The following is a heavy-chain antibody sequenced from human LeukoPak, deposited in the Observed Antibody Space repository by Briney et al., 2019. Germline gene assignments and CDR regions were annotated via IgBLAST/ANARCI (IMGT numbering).Heavy chain of an antibody. J-gene: IGHJ4*02. D-gene: IGHD3-22*01. CDR3: AKDLFGYYYDSSGYSFDY. Sequence: GESLRLSCAASGFTFSSYAMSWVRQAPGKGLEWVSAISGSGGSTYYADSVKGRFTISRDNSKNTLYLQMNSLRAEDTAVYYCAKDLFGYYYDSSGYSFDYWGQGTLVTVSS. V-gene: IGHV3-23*01. CDR1: GFTFSSYA. CDR2: ISGSGGST.